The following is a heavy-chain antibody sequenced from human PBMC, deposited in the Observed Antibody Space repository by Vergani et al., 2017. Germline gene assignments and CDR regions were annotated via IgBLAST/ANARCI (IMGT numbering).Heavy chain of an antibody. CDR1: GFKFSDHY. CDR3: GENLGISTTRHYYAMDV. J-gene: IGHJ6*04. V-gene: IGHV3-11*04. Sequence: LEESGGGSVKPGGSLRLSCAASGFKFSDHYMSWIRQAPGKGLEWVSHISPGASTVSYTDSVTGRFTVSRDNDNNSLTLDMTTLRVEDTAVYYCGENLGISTTRHYYAMDVGGKGTTVTVSS. D-gene: IGHD2/OR15-2a*01. CDR2: ISPGASTV.